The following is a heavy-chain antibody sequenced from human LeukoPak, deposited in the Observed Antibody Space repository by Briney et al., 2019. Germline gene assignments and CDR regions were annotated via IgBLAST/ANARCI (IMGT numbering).Heavy chain of an antibody. CDR2: IQTSGST. V-gene: IGHV4-61*02. D-gene: IGHD3-10*01. Sequence: SETLSLTCTVSGGSISSGGYYWNWIRQPAGKGLEWIGRIQTSGSTNYNPSLNSRVTISVDTSENQFSLELSSVTAADTAVYYCARGGTKAVVRGSRYFDYWGQGTLVTVSS. CDR3: ARGGTKAVVRGSRYFDY. J-gene: IGHJ4*02. CDR1: GGSISSGGYY.